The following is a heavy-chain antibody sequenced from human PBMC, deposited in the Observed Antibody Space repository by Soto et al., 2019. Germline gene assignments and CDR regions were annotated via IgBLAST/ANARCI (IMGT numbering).Heavy chain of an antibody. V-gene: IGHV3-33*01. D-gene: IGHD2-8*01. CDR2: IWYYGSNK. CDR1: GFTFSSYG. J-gene: IGHJ4*02. CDR3: ARGSLRLLCMEDFDY. Sequence: GGSLRLSCAASGFTFSSYGMHWVRQAPVKGLECVAVIWYYGSNKYYADSVKGRFTISRDNSKNTLYLQMGSLRAEDTAVYYCARGSLRLLCMEDFDYWGQGTLVTVSS.